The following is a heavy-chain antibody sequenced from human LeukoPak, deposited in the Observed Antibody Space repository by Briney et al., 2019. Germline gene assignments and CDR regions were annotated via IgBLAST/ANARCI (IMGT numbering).Heavy chain of an antibody. J-gene: IGHJ3*02. CDR1: GDSVSSNSAA. Sequence: SQTLSLTCAISGDSVSSNSAAWNWIRQSPSRGLEWLGRTYYRSKWYNDYAVSVKSRITINPDTSKNQFSLQLNSVTPEDTAVYYCARDLTVIRAVAGNDAFDIWGQGTMVTVSS. CDR3: ARDLTVIRAVAGNDAFDI. CDR2: TYYRSKWYN. V-gene: IGHV6-1*01. D-gene: IGHD6-19*01.